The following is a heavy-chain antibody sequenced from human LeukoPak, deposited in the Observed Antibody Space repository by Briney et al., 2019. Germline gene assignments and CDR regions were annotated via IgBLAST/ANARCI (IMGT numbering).Heavy chain of an antibody. CDR2: IYTRGST. CDR3: ARAPRSYYDFWSGYLGYYYYYMDV. Sequence: PSQTLSLTCTDSGGSISSGSYYWSWIRQPAGEGLEWIGRIYTRGSTNYNPSLKSRVTISVDTSKNQFSLKLSSVTAADTAVYYCARAPRSYYDFWSGYLGYYYYYMDVWGKGTTVTVSS. V-gene: IGHV4-61*02. D-gene: IGHD3-3*01. CDR1: GGSISSGSYY. J-gene: IGHJ6*03.